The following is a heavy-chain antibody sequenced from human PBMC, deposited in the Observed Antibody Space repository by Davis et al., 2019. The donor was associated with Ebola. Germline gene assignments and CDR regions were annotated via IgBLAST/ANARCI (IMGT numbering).Heavy chain of an antibody. CDR3: ARDQRGGSYFY. Sequence: AASVKVSCKASGGTFSSYAISWVRQAPGQGLEWMGRIIPILGIANYAQKFQGRVTITADKSTSTAYMELRSLRSDDTAVYYCARDQRGGSYFYWGQGTLVTVSS. V-gene: IGHV1-69*04. CDR2: IIPILGIA. CDR1: GGTFSSYA. J-gene: IGHJ4*02. D-gene: IGHD1-26*01.